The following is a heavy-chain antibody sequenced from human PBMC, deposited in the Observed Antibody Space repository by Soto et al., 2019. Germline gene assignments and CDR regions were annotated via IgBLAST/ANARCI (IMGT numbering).Heavy chain of an antibody. D-gene: IGHD3-3*01. CDR2: IWYDGSNK. CDR3: ARGWDFTYYDFWSGPYYFDY. Sequence: GGSLRLPCAASGFTFSSYGMHWVRQAPGKGLEWVAVIWYDGSNKYYADSVKGRFTISRDNSKNTLYLQMNSLRAEDTAVYYCARGWDFTYYDFWSGPYYFDYPGQGTLVTVSS. V-gene: IGHV3-33*01. CDR1: GFTFSSYG. J-gene: IGHJ4*02.